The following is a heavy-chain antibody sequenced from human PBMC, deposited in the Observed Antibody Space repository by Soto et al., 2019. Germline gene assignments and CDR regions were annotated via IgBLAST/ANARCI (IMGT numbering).Heavy chain of an antibody. Sequence: EVQLVESGRGLVKPGGSLRVSCAASGFTFSDYSMNWVRQAPGEGLEWVSSISSTSKYIYYADSVKGRFTISRDNAKKSLYLQMNSLRAEDTAVYYCARGLSSGWFDYWGQGTLVTVSA. D-gene: IGHD6-19*01. CDR1: GFTFSDYS. CDR2: ISSTSKYI. V-gene: IGHV3-21*01. CDR3: ARGLSSGWFDY. J-gene: IGHJ5*01.